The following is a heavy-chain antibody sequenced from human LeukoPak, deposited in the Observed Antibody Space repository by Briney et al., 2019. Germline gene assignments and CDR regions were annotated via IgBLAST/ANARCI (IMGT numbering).Heavy chain of an antibody. J-gene: IGHJ4*02. CDR2: IYHSGST. Sequence: PSETLSLTCTVSGGSISSYYWGWIRQPPGKGLEWIGSIYHSGSTYYNPSLKSRVTISVDTSKNQFSLKLSSVTAADTAVYYCARGIPPRGGHFDYWGQGTLVTVSS. V-gene: IGHV4-38-2*02. CDR3: ARGIPPRGGHFDY. CDR1: GGSISSYY. D-gene: IGHD3-16*01.